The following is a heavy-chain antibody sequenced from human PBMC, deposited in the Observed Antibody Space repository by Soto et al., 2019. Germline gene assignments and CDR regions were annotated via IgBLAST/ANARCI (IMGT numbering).Heavy chain of an antibody. Sequence: KPSETLSLTCAVSGHSISSGYYWGWIRQPPGKGLEWIGSIYHSGSTYYNPSLKSRVTISVDTSKNQFSLKLSSVTAADTAVYYCAREGRSSWLDYWGQGTPVTVSS. CDR1: GHSISSGYY. CDR3: AREGRSSWLDY. J-gene: IGHJ4*02. D-gene: IGHD6-13*01. V-gene: IGHV4-38-2*02. CDR2: IYHSGST.